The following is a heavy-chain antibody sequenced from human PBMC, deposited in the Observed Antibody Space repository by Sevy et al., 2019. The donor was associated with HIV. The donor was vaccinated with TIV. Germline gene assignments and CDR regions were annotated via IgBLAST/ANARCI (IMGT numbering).Heavy chain of an antibody. J-gene: IGHJ4*02. CDR1: GFSFSKYW. V-gene: IGHV3-7*01. CDR3: ARDPDILSGYPSHYFDY. Sequence: GGSLRLSCAASGFSFSKYWMSWVGQAPGKGLEWVANIKEDGSQKNYLESVKGRFTISRDNAKNLLYLQMNNLRADDTAVYYCARDPDILSGYPSHYFDYWGQGTLVTVSS. D-gene: IGHD3-9*01. CDR2: IKEDGSQK.